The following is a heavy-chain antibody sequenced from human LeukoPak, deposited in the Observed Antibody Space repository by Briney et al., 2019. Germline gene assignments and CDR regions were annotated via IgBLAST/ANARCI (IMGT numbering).Heavy chain of an antibody. J-gene: IGHJ4*02. D-gene: IGHD2-2*01. V-gene: IGHV4-34*01. Sequence: SETLSLTCAVYGGSFSGYYWSWIRQPPGKGLEWLGEINHSGSTNYHPSLKSRVTISVDTSKTQFSLKLSSVTAADTAVYYCAREGKDIVVVPAAMNYYFDYWGQGTLVTVSS. CDR3: AREGKDIVVVPAAMNYYFDY. CDR2: INHSGST. CDR1: GGSFSGYY.